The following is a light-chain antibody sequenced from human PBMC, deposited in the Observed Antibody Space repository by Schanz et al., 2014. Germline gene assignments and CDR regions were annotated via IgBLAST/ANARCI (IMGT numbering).Light chain of an antibody. CDR3: SSYAGSNNVV. CDR1: SSDVGGYKY. Sequence: QSALTQPASVSGSPGQSITISCTGTSSDVGGYKYVSWYQQHPGKAPKLLIYDVTKRPSGVPDRFSGSKSGNTASLTVSGLQAEDEADYYCSSYAGSNNVVFGGGTKLTVL. CDR2: DVT. V-gene: IGLV2-8*01. J-gene: IGLJ2*01.